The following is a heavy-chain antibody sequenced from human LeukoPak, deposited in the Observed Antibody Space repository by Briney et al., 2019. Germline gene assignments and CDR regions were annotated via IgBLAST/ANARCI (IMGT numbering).Heavy chain of an antibody. CDR3: ARGISDYSSSWYYWFDP. CDR1: GYTFTSYY. J-gene: IGHJ5*02. D-gene: IGHD6-13*01. V-gene: IGHV1-46*01. Sequence: ASVKVSCKASGYTFTSYYMHWVRQAPGQGLEWMGIINPSGGSTSYAQKFQGRVTMTRDTSKNQFSLKLSSVTAADTAVYYCARGISDYSSSWYYWFDPWGQGTLVTVSS. CDR2: INPSGGST.